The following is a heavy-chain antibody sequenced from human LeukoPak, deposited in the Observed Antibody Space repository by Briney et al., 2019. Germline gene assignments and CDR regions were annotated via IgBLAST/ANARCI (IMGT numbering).Heavy chain of an antibody. J-gene: IGHJ4*02. Sequence: SETLSLTCAVYGGSFSGYYWSWIRQPPGKGLEWIGEINHSGSTNYNPSLKSRVTISVDTSKNQFSLKLSSVTAADTAVYYCARVSSGYYSDRDYFDYWGQGTLVTVSS. V-gene: IGHV4-34*01. D-gene: IGHD3-22*01. CDR3: ARVSSGYYSDRDYFDY. CDR2: INHSGST. CDR1: GGSFSGYY.